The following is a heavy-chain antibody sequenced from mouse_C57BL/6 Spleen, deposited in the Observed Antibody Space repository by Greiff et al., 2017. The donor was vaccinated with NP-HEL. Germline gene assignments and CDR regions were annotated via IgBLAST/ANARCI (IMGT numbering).Heavy chain of an antibody. CDR3: ARGVYYPYAMDY. V-gene: IGHV1-26*01. Sequence: VQLQQSGPELVKPGASVKISCKASGYTFTDYYMNWVKQSHGKSLEWIGDINPNNGGTSYNQKFKGKATLTVDKSSSTAYMELRSLTSEYAADYYCARGVYYPYAMDYWGQGTSVTVSS. J-gene: IGHJ4*01. CDR2: INPNNGGT. D-gene: IGHD2-1*01. CDR1: GYTFTDYY.